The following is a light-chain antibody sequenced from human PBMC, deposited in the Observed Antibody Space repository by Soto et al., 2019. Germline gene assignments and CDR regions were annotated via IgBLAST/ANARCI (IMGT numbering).Light chain of an antibody. V-gene: IGKV4-1*01. J-gene: IGKJ4*01. CDR1: QSVLYSSNNKNY. CDR2: WAS. Sequence: DIVMTQSPDSLAVSLSERATINCKSSQSVLYSSNNKNYLAWYQQKPGQPPKLLIYWASTRESGVPDRFSGSGSGTDFTLTISSLQAEDVAVYYCQQQYTTPLTFGGGTKVEIK. CDR3: QQQYTTPLT.